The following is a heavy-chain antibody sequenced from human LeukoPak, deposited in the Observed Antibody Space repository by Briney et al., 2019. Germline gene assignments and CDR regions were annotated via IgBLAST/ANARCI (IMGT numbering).Heavy chain of an antibody. D-gene: IGHD3-9*01. CDR2: ISAYNGNA. J-gene: IGHJ4*02. CDR1: GYTLTSYG. V-gene: IGHV1-18*01. Sequence: GASVKVSCKASGYTLTSYGISWVRQAPGQGLERMGWISAYNGNANYAQKLQGRVTMTTDTSTSTAYMELRSLRSDDTAVYYCARERADYDILTGYHTLPYFDYWGQGTLVTVSS. CDR3: ARERADYDILTGYHTLPYFDY.